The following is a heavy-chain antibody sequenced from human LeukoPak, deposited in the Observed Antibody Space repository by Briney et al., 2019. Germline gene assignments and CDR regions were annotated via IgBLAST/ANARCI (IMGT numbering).Heavy chain of an antibody. J-gene: IGHJ5*02. Sequence: GASVKVSCKASGGTFSSYAISWVRQAPGQGLEWMGGIIPIFGTANYAQKFQGRVTITADKSTSTAYMELSSLRSEDTAVYYCARGVTMVRGAQVGSWFDPWGQGTLVTVSS. CDR1: GGTFSSYA. CDR2: IIPIFGTA. V-gene: IGHV1-69*06. D-gene: IGHD3-10*01. CDR3: ARGVTMVRGAQVGSWFDP.